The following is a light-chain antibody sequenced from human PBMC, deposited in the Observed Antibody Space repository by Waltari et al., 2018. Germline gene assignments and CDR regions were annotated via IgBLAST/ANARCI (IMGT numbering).Light chain of an antibody. CDR2: EVS. CDR3: SSYTSSSTLV. V-gene: IGLV2-14*01. CDR1: SSDVGGYNY. J-gene: IGLJ2*01. Sequence: QSALTQPASVSGSPGQSITISCPGTSSDVGGYNYVSWDQQHPGKAPKLMIYEVSNRPSGVSNRFSGSKSGNTAALTISGLQAEDEADYYCSSYTSSSTLVFGGGTKLTVL.